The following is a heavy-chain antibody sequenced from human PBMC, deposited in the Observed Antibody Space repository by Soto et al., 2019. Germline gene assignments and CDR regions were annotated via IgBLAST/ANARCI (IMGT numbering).Heavy chain of an antibody. V-gene: IGHV1-18*01. CDR1: GYTFTSYG. J-gene: IGHJ3*02. CDR3: SREGRWELLRDAFDI. CDR2: ISAYNGNT. D-gene: IGHD1-26*01. Sequence: ASVKVSCKASGYTFTSYGISWVRQAPGQGLERMGWISAYNGNTNYAQKLQGRVTMTTDTSMSTAYMELSSLRSDDTAVYYFSREGRWELLRDAFDIWGQVTMVTVSS.